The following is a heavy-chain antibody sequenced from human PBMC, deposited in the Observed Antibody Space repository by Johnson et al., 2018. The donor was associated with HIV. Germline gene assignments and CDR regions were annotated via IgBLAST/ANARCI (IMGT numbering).Heavy chain of an antibody. D-gene: IGHD6-13*01. CDR3: AKSIDAAADDAFDI. V-gene: IGHV3-9*01. CDR2: ISWNSGSV. J-gene: IGHJ3*02. Sequence: VQLVESGGGLAQPGRSLRLSCAASAFTFADYAMHWVRQAPGKGLEWVSGISWNSGSVAYADSVKGRLTISRDNAKNSLVLHMNSLGAEDTALYYCAKSIDAAADDAFDIWGQGTMVTVSS. CDR1: AFTFADYA.